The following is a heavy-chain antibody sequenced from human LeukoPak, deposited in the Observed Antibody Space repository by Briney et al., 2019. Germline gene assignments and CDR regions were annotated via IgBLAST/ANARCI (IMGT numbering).Heavy chain of an antibody. J-gene: IGHJ6*03. Sequence: SETLSLTCTVSAGSISSNNYYWSWIRQPAGKGLEWIGRTYASGSTNYNPSLKSRVTMSVDTSKNQFSLKLSSVTAADTAVYYCARGQVWWPLGSLSYYMDVWGKGTTVTVSS. CDR3: ARGQVWWPLGSLSYYMDV. CDR2: TYASGST. D-gene: IGHD4/OR15-4a*01. CDR1: AGSISSNNYY. V-gene: IGHV4-61*02.